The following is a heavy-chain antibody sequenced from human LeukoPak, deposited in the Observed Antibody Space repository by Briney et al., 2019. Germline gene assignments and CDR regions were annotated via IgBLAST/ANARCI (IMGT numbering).Heavy chain of an antibody. J-gene: IGHJ4*02. D-gene: IGHD6-6*01. CDR3: ARGGSSSPTRPFDY. CDR2: INPNSGGT. V-gene: IGHV1-2*06. CDR1: GYTFTGYY. Sequence: ASVKVSCKASGYTFTGYYMHWVRQAPGQGLEWMGRINPNSGGTNYAQKFQGRVTMTRDTSISTAYMELSRQRSDDTAVYYCARGGSSSPTRPFDYWGQGTLVTVSS.